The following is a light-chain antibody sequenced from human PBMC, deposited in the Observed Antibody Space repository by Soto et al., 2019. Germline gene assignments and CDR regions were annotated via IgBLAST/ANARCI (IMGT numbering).Light chain of an antibody. CDR3: QQRRDWYT. CDR2: DAS. CDR1: QNSNSY. V-gene: IGKV3-11*01. Sequence: IVLIQSPATLSLSPGERATLSCRATQNSNSYLAWYQQKPGQAPRLLIYDASNRTTGIPARFRGSGSGTDFTLTISSLDSEDSAVYYGQQRRDWYTFDQETKLEIK. J-gene: IGKJ2*01.